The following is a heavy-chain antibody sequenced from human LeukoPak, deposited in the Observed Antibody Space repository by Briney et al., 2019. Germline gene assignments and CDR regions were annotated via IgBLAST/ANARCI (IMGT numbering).Heavy chain of an antibody. Sequence: GGSLRLSCAASGFTFSDYYMSWIRQAPGKGLEWVSYISSSSSTIYYADSVKGRFTISRDNAKNSLYLQMNSLRAEDTAVYYCARDRMVTSYSYYGMDVWGQRTTVTVSS. CDR1: GFTFSDYY. CDR3: ARDRMVTSYSYYGMDV. CDR2: ISSSSSTI. D-gene: IGHD5-18*01. J-gene: IGHJ6*02. V-gene: IGHV3-11*01.